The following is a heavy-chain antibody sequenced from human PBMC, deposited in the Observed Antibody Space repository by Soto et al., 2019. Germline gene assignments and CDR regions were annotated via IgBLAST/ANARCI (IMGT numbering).Heavy chain of an antibody. J-gene: IGHJ4*02. CDR3: ARAAVKLGATLFDS. D-gene: IGHD1-26*01. Sequence: PSETRSLTGAVSGGSLRGHYWSWIRQSPEKGLEWIGEINHSGFTNYNPTLKSRVTISRDASKNQFSLRLSSMTAADSAVYFCARAAVKLGATLFDSWGQGTLVTVSS. V-gene: IGHV4-34*01. CDR1: GGSLRGHY. CDR2: INHSGFT.